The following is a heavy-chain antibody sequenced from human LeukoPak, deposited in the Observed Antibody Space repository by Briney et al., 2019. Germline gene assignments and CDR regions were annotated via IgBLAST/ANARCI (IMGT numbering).Heavy chain of an antibody. Sequence: SQTLSLTCTVSGGSISSGSYYWSWLRQPAGTGLEWIGRIYTSGSTNYNPSLKSRVTISVDTSKNQFSLKLSSVTAADTAVYYCARDSATYYYDSSGYSNWGQGTLVTVSS. CDR1: GGSISSGSYY. D-gene: IGHD3-22*01. CDR2: IYTSGST. V-gene: IGHV4-61*02. J-gene: IGHJ4*02. CDR3: ARDSATYYYDSSGYSN.